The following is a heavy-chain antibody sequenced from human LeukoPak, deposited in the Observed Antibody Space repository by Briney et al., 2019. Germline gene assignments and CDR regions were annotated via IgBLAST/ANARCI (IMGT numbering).Heavy chain of an antibody. Sequence: SETLSLTCAVYGGSFSGYYWSWIRQPPGKGLEWIGEINHSGSTNYNPSLKSRVTISVDTSKNQFSLKLSSVTAADTAVYYCARHNSGSYQRSAFDIWGQGTMVTVSS. CDR2: INHSGST. CDR1: GGSFSGYY. CDR3: ARHNSGSYQRSAFDI. D-gene: IGHD1-26*01. J-gene: IGHJ3*02. V-gene: IGHV4-34*01.